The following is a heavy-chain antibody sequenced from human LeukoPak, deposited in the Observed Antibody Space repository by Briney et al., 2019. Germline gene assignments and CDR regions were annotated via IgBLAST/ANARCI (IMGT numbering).Heavy chain of an antibody. V-gene: IGHV3-21*01. CDR2: ISSSSSYI. D-gene: IGHD1-1*01. Sequence: GGSLRLSCAASGFTFSSYSMNWVRQAPGKGLEWVSSISSSSSYIYYADSVKGRFTISRDNAKNSLYLQMNSLRAEDTAVYYCAREGPTATQQYYYYGMDVWGQGTTVTVSS. J-gene: IGHJ6*02. CDR3: AREGPTATQQYYYYGMDV. CDR1: GFTFSSYS.